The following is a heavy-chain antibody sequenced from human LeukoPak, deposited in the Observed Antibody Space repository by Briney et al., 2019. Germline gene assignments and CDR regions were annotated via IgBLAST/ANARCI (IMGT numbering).Heavy chain of an antibody. Sequence: SETLSLTCTVSGGSIRSSYYYWGWIRQPPGKGLEWIGYIYYRGSTNYNPSLKSRVTISVDTSKNQFSLKLSSVTAADTAIYYCARAAGSGWSYFDYWGQGTLVTVSS. D-gene: IGHD6-19*01. CDR2: IYYRGST. V-gene: IGHV4-61*05. J-gene: IGHJ4*02. CDR1: GGSIRSSYYY. CDR3: ARAAGSGWSYFDY.